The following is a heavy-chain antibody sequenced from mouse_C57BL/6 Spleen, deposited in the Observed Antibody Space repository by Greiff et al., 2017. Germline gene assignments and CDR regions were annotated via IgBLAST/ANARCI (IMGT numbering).Heavy chain of an antibody. CDR2: IRLKSDNSAT. J-gene: IGHJ4*01. CDR3: TADYQYLYYYAMDY. V-gene: IGHV6-3*01. Sequence: EVQLVESGGGLVQPGASMKLSCVASGFTFSNYWMNWVRQSPEKGLEWVAQIRLKSDNSATHYEESVKGRFTISRAASKSSVYLQMNTLRAEVTGIDYCTADYQYLYYYAMDYWGQGTSVTVSS. CDR1: GFTFSNYW. D-gene: IGHD5-1-1*01.